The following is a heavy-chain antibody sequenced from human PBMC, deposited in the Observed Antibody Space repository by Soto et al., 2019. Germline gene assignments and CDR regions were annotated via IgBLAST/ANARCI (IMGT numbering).Heavy chain of an antibody. CDR1: GYTFTSYD. D-gene: IGHD1-26*01. J-gene: IGHJ4*02. CDR3: ARGHRHIVGATKAYYFDY. Sequence: QVQLVQSGAEVKKPGASVKVSCKASGYTFTSYDINWVRQATGQGLEWMGWMNPNSGNTGYAQKFQGRVTMTRNTSISTAYMELSSLRSEDTAVYYCARGHRHIVGATKAYYFDYWGQGTLVTVSS. V-gene: IGHV1-8*01. CDR2: MNPNSGNT.